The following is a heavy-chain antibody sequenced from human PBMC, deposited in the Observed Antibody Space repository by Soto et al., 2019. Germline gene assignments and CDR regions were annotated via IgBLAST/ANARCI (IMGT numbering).Heavy chain of an antibody. J-gene: IGHJ4*02. D-gene: IGHD5-18*01. Sequence: GGSLRLSCAASGFTFSSFALSWVRQAPGKGLEWVSAISGSGDGTDYADSVKGRFTISRDNSKNTLYLQMNSLRAEDTAVYYCAGPGYSSQDYWGQGALVTRLL. CDR2: ISGSGDGT. CDR3: AGPGYSSQDY. V-gene: IGHV3-23*01. CDR1: GFTFSSFA.